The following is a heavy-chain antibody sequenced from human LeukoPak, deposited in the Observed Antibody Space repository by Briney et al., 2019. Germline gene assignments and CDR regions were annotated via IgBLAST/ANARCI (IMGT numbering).Heavy chain of an antibody. CDR3: ARDFRAGDLFDY. CDR1: GFTFRSYW. CDR2: IKQDGSEK. Sequence: PGGSLRLSCAASGFTFRSYWMSWVRQAPGKGLEWVANIKQDGSEKYYVDSVKGRFTISRDNAKNSLYLQMNSLRAEDTAVYYCARDFRAGDLFDYWGQGTLVTVSS. J-gene: IGHJ4*02. D-gene: IGHD7-27*01. V-gene: IGHV3-7*01.